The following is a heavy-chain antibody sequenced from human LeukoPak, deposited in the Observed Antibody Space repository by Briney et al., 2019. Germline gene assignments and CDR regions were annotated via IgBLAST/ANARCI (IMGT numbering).Heavy chain of an antibody. CDR2: ISGSSGST. CDR3: AKAWGYSYGASDY. CDR1: GFTFSNYA. V-gene: IGHV3-23*01. Sequence: SGGSLRLSCAASGFTFSNYAMSWVRQAPGKGLEWVSTISGSSGSTYYADSVKGRFSISRDNSKNSLYLQMNSLRAEDTAVYYCAKAWGYSYGASDYWGQGTLVTVSS. D-gene: IGHD5-18*01. J-gene: IGHJ4*02.